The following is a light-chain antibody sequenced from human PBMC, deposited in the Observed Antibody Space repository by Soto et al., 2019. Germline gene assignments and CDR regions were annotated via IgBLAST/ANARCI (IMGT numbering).Light chain of an antibody. J-gene: IGKJ2*01. V-gene: IGKV1-39*01. CDR3: QQSYITPYT. Sequence: DIQMTQSPSSLSASAGDRVIITCRASQSIRNSLNWYQQKPGKAPKLLISAASSLQSGVPSRFTGGGSGTDFTLTISSLHLEDFATYYCQQSYITPYTFGQGTNLETK. CDR1: QSIRNS. CDR2: AAS.